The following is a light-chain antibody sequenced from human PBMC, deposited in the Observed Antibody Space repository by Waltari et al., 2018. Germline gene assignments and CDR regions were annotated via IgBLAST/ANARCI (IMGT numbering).Light chain of an antibody. V-gene: IGLV2-14*01. CDR2: EVS. CDR1: DTAFASFVF. CDR3: SSYTTSSAPGV. Sequence: QSALTPPASVPGSPGQSLTIPCSGTDTAFASFVFSSLYQQHPGKAPHLIIYEVSNRPSGISNRFSASKSGNTASLTISGLQAEDEADYYCSSYTTSSAPGVFGTGTRVTVL. J-gene: IGLJ1*01.